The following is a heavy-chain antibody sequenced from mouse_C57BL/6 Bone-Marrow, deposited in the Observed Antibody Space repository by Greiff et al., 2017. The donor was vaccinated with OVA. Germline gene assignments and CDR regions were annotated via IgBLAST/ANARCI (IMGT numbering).Heavy chain of an antibody. J-gene: IGHJ3*01. V-gene: IGHV1-69*01. CDR3: EREKGSPWFAY. D-gene: IGHD6-2*01. Sequence: QVQLQQPGAELVMPGASVKLSCKASGYTFTSYWMHWVKQRPGQGLEWIGEIDPSDSYTNYNQKFKGKSTLTVDKSSSTAYMQLSSLTSEDSAVYCCEREKGSPWFAYWGQGTLVTVSA. CDR2: IDPSDSYT. CDR1: GYTFTSYW.